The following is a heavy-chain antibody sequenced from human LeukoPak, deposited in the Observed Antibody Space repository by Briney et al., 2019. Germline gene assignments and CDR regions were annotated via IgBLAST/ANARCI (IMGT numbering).Heavy chain of an antibody. J-gene: IGHJ4*02. CDR3: ARVITGTTWAPDY. CDR1: GFTFSDHY. D-gene: IGHD1-20*01. CDR2: ISSSSSYT. Sequence: PGGSLRLSCAASGFTFSDHYMSWIRQPPGKGLEWVSYISSSSSYTNYADSVKGRFTISRDSAKNSLYLQMNSLRAEDTAMYYCARVITGTTWAPDYWGQGTLVTVSS. V-gene: IGHV3-11*06.